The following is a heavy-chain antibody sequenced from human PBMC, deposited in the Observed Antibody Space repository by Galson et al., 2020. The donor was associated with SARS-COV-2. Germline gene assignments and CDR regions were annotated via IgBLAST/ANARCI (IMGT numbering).Heavy chain of an antibody. CDR3: AKDLELVTVFGGFDY. CDR1: GFTFDDYA. J-gene: IGHJ4*02. D-gene: IGHD2-21*02. Sequence: SLKISCAASGFTFDDYAMHWVRQAPGKGLEWVSGISWNSGSIGYADSVKGRFTISRDNAKNSLYLQMNSLRAEDTALYYCAKDLELVTVFGGFDYWGQGTLVTVSS. V-gene: IGHV3-9*01. CDR2: ISWNSGSI.